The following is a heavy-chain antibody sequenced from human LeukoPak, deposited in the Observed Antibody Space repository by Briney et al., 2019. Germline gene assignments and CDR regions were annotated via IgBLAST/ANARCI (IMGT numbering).Heavy chain of an antibody. CDR2: ISGYSHET. CDR1: GYTFTSYD. CDR3: ARGSRGIRGYFDH. D-gene: IGHD3-10*01. Sequence: ASVKVSCKTSGYTFTSYDITWVRQAPGQGLEWMGWISGYSHETIYAQKFQDRVFMSRDASSTTAYIELRSLRSDDTAVYLCARGSRGIRGYFDHWGQGTLVTVSS. V-gene: IGHV1-18*01. J-gene: IGHJ4*02.